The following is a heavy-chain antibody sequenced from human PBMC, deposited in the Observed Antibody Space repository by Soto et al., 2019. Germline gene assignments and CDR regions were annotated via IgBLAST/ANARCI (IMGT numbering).Heavy chain of an antibody. CDR1: GFPFSEYG. V-gene: IGHV3-23*01. CDR2: MTGRGGSI. CDR3: AKGVMYSTKGLDV. Sequence: PGGSLRLSCAASGFPFSEYGMTWVRQAPGRGLERVSAMTGRGGSIHYAESVRGRFIISRDNSKNTLYLQMDRLRAGDTAVYYCAKGVMYSTKGLDVWGQGTTVTVSS. D-gene: IGHD2-15*01. J-gene: IGHJ6*02.